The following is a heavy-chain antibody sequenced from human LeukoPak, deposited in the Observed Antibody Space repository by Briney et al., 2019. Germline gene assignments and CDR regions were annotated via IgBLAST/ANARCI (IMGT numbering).Heavy chain of an antibody. V-gene: IGHV3-48*03. J-gene: IGHJ4*02. CDR2: ISSSGSTK. CDR3: AKDTHCGGDCYYFDY. D-gene: IGHD2-21*02. CDR1: GFTFSSYE. Sequence: GGSLRLSCAASGFTFSSYEMNWVRQAPGKGLEWVSYISSSGSTKYYADSVKGRFTISRDNSKNTLYLQMNSLRAEDTAVYYCAKDTHCGGDCYYFDYWGQGTLVTVSS.